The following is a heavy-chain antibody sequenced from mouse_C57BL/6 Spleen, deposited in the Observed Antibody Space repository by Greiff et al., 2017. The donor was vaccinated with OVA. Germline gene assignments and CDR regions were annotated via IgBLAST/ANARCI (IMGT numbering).Heavy chain of an antibody. J-gene: IGHJ3*01. V-gene: IGHV1-69*01. CDR1: GYTFTSYW. CDR3: ARKDSSGPFAY. CDR2: IDPSDSYT. D-gene: IGHD3-2*02. Sequence: QVQLKQPGAELVMPGASVKLSCKASGYTFTSYWMHWVKQRPGQGLEWIGEIDPSDSYTNYNQKFKGKSTLTVEKSSRTAYMQLSSLTSEDSAVYYCARKDSSGPFAYWGQGTLVTVSA.